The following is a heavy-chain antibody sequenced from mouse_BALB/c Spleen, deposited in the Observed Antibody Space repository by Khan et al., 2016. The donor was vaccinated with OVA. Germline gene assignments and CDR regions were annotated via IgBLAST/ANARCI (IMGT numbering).Heavy chain of an antibody. CDR1: GYSITSDYA. Sequence: QLQESGPGLVKPSQSLSLTCTVTGYSITSDYAWNWIRQFPGNILEWMGYISSSGSTTYNPALKSRISITLDTSKNQFFLQLNSVTTEDTATXYCATNGSRYTYAMDYWGQGTSVTVSS. V-gene: IGHV3-2*02. J-gene: IGHJ4*01. CDR2: ISSSGST. CDR3: ATNGSRYTYAMDY. D-gene: IGHD2-2*01.